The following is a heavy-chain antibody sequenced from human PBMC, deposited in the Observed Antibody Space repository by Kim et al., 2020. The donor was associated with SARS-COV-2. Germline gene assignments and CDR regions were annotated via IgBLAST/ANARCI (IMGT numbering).Heavy chain of an antibody. J-gene: IGHJ4*02. V-gene: IGHV4-34*01. D-gene: IGHD1-26*01. Sequence: LKSRVTISVDTSKNQFSLKLSSVTAADTAVYYCARGTSSAAPSGAYYFDYWGQGTLVTVSS. CDR3: ARGTSSAAPSGAYYFDY.